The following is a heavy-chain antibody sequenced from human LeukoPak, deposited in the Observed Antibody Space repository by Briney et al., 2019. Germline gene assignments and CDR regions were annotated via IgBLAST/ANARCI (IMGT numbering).Heavy chain of an antibody. V-gene: IGHV3-7*01. CDR1: GFTFSSYW. D-gene: IGHD6-19*01. CDR3: AKDHGYSSGWYYPNYYYYYMDV. CDR2: IKQDGSEK. J-gene: IGHJ6*03. Sequence: PGGSLRLSCAASGFTFSSYWMSWVRQAPGKGLEWVANIKQDGSEKYYVDSVKGRFTISRDNSKNTLYLQMNSLRAEDTAVYYCAKDHGYSSGWYYPNYYYYYMDVWGKGTTVTVSS.